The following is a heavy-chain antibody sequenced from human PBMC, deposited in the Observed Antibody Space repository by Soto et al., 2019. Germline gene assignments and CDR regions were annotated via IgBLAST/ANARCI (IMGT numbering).Heavy chain of an antibody. CDR3: TTESYSSTTIVPFDD. D-gene: IGHD1-26*01. CDR2: IKSKTDGGTT. CDR1: KFTLSDYC. Sequence: GGSLRLSCAASKFTLSDYCMSWVRQVPGKGLEWVGRIKSKTDGGTTDYAAPVKGRFAVSRDDSRNMVYLQMNSLKTEDTGIYYCTTESYSSTTIVPFDDWGQGTVVTAPQ. V-gene: IGHV3-15*01. J-gene: IGHJ4*02.